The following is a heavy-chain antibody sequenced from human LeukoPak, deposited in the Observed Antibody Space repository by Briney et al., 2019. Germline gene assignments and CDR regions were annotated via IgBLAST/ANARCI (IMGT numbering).Heavy chain of an antibody. V-gene: IGHV3-23*01. CDR1: GFTFIGSA. J-gene: IGHJ6*02. Sequence: GGSLRLSCAASGFTFIGSAICWVRQAPGKGPEWVSGFGGDGKTYYAASVKGRFTISRDNFNNMLYLQMNGLRGEDTALYYCAKDLWDWSAMDVWGQGTTVTVSS. CDR2: FGGDGKT. CDR3: AKDLWDWSAMDV. D-gene: IGHD3/OR15-3a*01.